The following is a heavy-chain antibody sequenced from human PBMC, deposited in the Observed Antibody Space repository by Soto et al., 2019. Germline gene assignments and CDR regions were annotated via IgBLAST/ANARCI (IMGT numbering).Heavy chain of an antibody. J-gene: IGHJ4*02. CDR1: GFTFSSYA. D-gene: IGHD2-15*01. V-gene: IGHV3-23*01. CDR3: AKVVVAASRGFVGFDY. CDR2: ISGSGGST. Sequence: GGSLRLSCAASGFTFSSYAMSWVRQAPGKGLEWVSAISGSGGSTYYADSVKGRFTISRDNSKKTLYLQMNSLRAEDTAVYYCAKVVVAASRGFVGFDYWGQGTLVTVSS.